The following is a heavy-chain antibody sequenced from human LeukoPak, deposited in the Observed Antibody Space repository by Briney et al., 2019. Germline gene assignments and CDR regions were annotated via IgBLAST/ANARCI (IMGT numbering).Heavy chain of an antibody. D-gene: IGHD5-18*01. CDR1: GGSFSGYY. Sequence: KPSETLSLTCTVSGGSFSGYYWSWIRQPPGKGLEWVGCIYYGGSNQYNPSLKSRVSISLDTSKNQFSLKLSSVTAADTAVYYCAIIPPGYSYGFDYWGQGTLVTVSS. J-gene: IGHJ4*02. CDR2: IYYGGSN. CDR3: AIIPPGYSYGFDY. V-gene: IGHV4-59*08.